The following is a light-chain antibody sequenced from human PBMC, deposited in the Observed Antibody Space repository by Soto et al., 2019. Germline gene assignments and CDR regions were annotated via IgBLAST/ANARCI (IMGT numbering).Light chain of an antibody. V-gene: IGLV2-23*01. J-gene: IGLJ1*01. CDR2: EGS. Sequence: QSALTQPASVSGSPGQSITISCTGTSSDVGSYNLVSWYQQHPGKAPKLMIYEGSKRPSGVPNRSSGSKSGNTASLTISGLQAEDEADYYCCSYAGSSTPYVFGTGTKLTVL. CDR1: SSDVGSYNL. CDR3: CSYAGSSTPYV.